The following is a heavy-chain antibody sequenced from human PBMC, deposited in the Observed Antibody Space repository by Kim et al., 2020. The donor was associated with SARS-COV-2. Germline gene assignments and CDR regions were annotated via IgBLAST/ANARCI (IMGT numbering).Heavy chain of an antibody. D-gene: IGHD3-16*01. CDR3: TKGSGGPASPLDY. J-gene: IGHJ4*02. V-gene: IGHV3-9*01. CDR1: GFIFDDYG. CDR2: ITWNGDKI. Sequence: GGSLRLSCAASGFIFDDYGMEWVRQGPGKGLEWVASITWNGDKIRYGDSVKGRFTVSRDNARNSLYLQMDSLRPEDTALYYCTKGSGGPASPLDYWGQG.